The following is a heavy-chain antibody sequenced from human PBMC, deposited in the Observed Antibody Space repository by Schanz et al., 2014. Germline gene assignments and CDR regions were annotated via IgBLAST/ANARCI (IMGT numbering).Heavy chain of an antibody. CDR3: ARGGFFDSTSFDS. Sequence: QVQLVQSGAEVKKPGVSVKVSCKASGYTFTTYYIHWVRQGHGQGLEWMGKNNPSSGTARIAQNFQGRLTVTRATSTSKVNMELSSLRSEDTAGYYCARGGFFDSTSFDSWGQGTLGTVSS. D-gene: IGHD2-2*01. V-gene: IGHV1-46*03. J-gene: IGHJ4*02. CDR1: GYTFTTYY. CDR2: NNPSSGTA.